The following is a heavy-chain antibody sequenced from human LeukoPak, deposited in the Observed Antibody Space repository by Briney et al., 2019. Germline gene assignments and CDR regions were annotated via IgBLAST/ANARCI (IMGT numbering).Heavy chain of an antibody. D-gene: IGHD3-3*01. Sequence: GGSLGLSCAASGFTFSSYWMSWVRQAPGKGLEWVANIKQDGSEKYYVDSVKGRFTISRDNAKSSLYLQMNSLRAEDTAVYYCARYYDFWSGYPYYFDYWGQGTLVTVSS. V-gene: IGHV3-7*01. J-gene: IGHJ4*02. CDR1: GFTFSSYW. CDR3: ARYYDFWSGYPYYFDY. CDR2: IKQDGSEK.